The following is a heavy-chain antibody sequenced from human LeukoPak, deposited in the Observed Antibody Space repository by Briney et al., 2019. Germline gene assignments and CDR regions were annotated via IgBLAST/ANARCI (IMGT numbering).Heavy chain of an antibody. D-gene: IGHD3-22*01. V-gene: IGHV3-23*01. Sequence: GGSLRLSCAASGFTFSSYAMSWVRQAPGKGLEWVSAISGSGGSTYYADSVKGRFTISRDNSKNTPYLKMNSLRAEDTAVYYCAKRYYDSSGYTAALDYWGQGTLVTVSS. CDR1: GFTFSSYA. CDR3: AKRYYDSSGYTAALDY. J-gene: IGHJ4*02. CDR2: ISGSGGST.